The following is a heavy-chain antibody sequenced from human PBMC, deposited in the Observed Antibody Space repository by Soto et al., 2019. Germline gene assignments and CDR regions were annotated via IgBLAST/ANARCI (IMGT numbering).Heavy chain of an antibody. V-gene: IGHV3-11*01. CDR2: ISSSGSTI. CDR3: ARSGPIYSYEGSIVDY. J-gene: IGHJ4*02. D-gene: IGHD5-18*01. CDR1: GFTFSDYY. Sequence: GGSLRLSCAASGFTFSDYYMSWIRQAPGKGLEWVSYISSSGSTIYYADSVKGRFTISRDNAKNSLYLQMNSLRAEDTAVYYCARSGPIYSYEGSIVDYWGQGTLVTVSS.